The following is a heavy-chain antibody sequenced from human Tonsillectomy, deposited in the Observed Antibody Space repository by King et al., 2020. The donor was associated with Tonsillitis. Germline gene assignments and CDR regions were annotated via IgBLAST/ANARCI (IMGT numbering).Heavy chain of an antibody. V-gene: IGHV3-30*18. Sequence: QLVQSGGGVVQPGRSLRLSCAASGFTFSSYGMHWVRQAPGKGLEWVAVISYDGSNKYYADSVKGRFIISRDNSKNTLYLQMNSLRAEDTAVYYCAKDSRWGQGTLVTVSS. CDR1: GFTFSSYG. CDR2: ISYDGSNK. CDR3: AKDSR. J-gene: IGHJ4*02.